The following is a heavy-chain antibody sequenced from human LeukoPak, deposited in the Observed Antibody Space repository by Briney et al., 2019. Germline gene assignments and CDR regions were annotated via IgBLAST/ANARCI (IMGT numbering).Heavy chain of an antibody. Sequence: GASVKVSCKASGYTLTGYYMHWVRQAPGQGLEWMGWINPNSGGTGYAQKFQGRVTITADKSTSTAYMELSSLRSEDTAVYYCARTYYDFWSGWQVWFDPWGQGTLVTVSS. J-gene: IGHJ5*02. CDR2: INPNSGGT. CDR3: ARTYYDFWSGWQVWFDP. CDR1: GYTLTGYY. D-gene: IGHD3-3*01. V-gene: IGHV1-2*02.